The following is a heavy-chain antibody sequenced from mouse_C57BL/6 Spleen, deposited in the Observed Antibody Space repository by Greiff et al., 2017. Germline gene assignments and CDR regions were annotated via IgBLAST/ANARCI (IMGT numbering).Heavy chain of an antibody. CDR1: GFTFSDYY. Sequence: EVQLQESEGGLVQPGSSMKLSCTASGFTFSDYYMAWVRQVPEKGLEWVANINYDGSSTYYLDSLKSRFIISRDNAKNILYLQMSSLKSEDTATYYCARDGEGSAMDYWGQGTSVTVSS. CDR2: INYDGSST. J-gene: IGHJ4*01. CDR3: ARDGEGSAMDY. V-gene: IGHV5-16*01.